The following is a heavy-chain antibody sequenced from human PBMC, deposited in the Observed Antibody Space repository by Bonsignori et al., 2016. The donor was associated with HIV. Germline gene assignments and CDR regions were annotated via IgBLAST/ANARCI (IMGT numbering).Heavy chain of an antibody. Sequence: SETLSLTCTVSGGSISSGSYYWSWIRQPAGKGLEWIGRIYTSGSTNYNPSLKSRVTISVDTSKNQFSLKLSSVTAADTAVYYCATSGGGYYFDYWGQGTLGTVSS. CDR2: IYTSGST. J-gene: IGHJ4*02. D-gene: IGHD3-16*01. V-gene: IGHV4-61*02. CDR1: GGSISSGSYY. CDR3: ATSGGGYYFDY.